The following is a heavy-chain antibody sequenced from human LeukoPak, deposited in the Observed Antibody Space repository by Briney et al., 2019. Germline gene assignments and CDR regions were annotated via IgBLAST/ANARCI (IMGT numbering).Heavy chain of an antibody. Sequence: PGGSLRLSCAASGLPFSSHWLSWFRQSPGKGLEWVAHINRDGTEKQYLDSVKGRFAISRDNARNSQYLQMNNLRAEDTAVYYCASAAGWVFFNWGQGTQVTVSS. J-gene: IGHJ4*02. CDR3: ASAAGWVFFN. D-gene: IGHD6-19*01. CDR2: INRDGTEK. CDR1: GLPFSSHW. V-gene: IGHV3-7*01.